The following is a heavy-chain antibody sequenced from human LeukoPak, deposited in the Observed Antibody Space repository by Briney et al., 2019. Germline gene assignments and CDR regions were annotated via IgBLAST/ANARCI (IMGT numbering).Heavy chain of an antibody. Sequence: PSETLSLTCAVYGGSFTIYSWTWIRQPPGKSLEWIGETSPSGNTQYNPSLKSRVTISVDTSKNQFSLKLSSVTAADTAVYYCARGGSGAPFDPWGQGTLVTVSS. CDR2: TSPSGNT. D-gene: IGHD2-15*01. V-gene: IGHV4-34*01. J-gene: IGHJ5*02. CDR3: ARGGSGAPFDP. CDR1: GGSFTIYS.